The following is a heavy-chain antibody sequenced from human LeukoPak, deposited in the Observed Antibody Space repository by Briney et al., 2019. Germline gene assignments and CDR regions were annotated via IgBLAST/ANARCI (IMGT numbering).Heavy chain of an antibody. J-gene: IGHJ5*02. CDR3: AKDAAAAGMSWFDP. Sequence: GGSLRLSCAASGFTFSNYEMNWVRQAPGKGLEWVSATSGSGGDTYYADSVKGRFAISRDMSKNTLYLQLNSLRVEDTAVYYCAKDAAAAGMSWFDPWGQGTLVTVSS. CDR1: GFTFSNYE. D-gene: IGHD6-13*01. CDR2: TSGSGGDT. V-gene: IGHV3-23*01.